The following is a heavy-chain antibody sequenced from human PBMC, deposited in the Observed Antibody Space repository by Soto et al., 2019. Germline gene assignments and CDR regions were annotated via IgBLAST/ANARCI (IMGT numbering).Heavy chain of an antibody. J-gene: IGHJ5*02. CDR2: IYPSDSKT. CDR3: AGSIAAARGWFDP. Sequence: PGESLRISCKVSGYTFTNYWITWVRQIPGKGLEWMGSIYPSDSKTNYSPSFQGQVTISADKSISTAYLQWSSPKASDTAMYYCAGSIAAARGWFDPWGQGTLVTVSS. V-gene: IGHV5-10-1*04. D-gene: IGHD6-13*01. CDR1: GYTFTNYW.